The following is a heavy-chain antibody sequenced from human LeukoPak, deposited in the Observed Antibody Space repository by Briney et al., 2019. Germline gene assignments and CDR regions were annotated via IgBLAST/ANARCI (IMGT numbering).Heavy chain of an antibody. CDR3: VTGYDYSNYGVDY. V-gene: IGHV4-59*01. J-gene: IGHJ4*02. D-gene: IGHD4-11*01. CDR1: GGSISSYY. CDR2: IYYSGST. Sequence: SETLSLTCTVSGGSISSYYWSWIRQPPGKGLEWIGYIYYSGSTNYNPSLKSRVTISVDTSKNQFSLKLSSVTAADTAVYYCVTGYDYSNYGVDYWGQGTLVTVSS.